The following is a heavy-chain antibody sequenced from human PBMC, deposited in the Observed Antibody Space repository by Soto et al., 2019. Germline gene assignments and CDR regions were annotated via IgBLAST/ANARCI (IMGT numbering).Heavy chain of an antibody. J-gene: IGHJ4*02. CDR1: GASISSSTYY. V-gene: IGHV4-39*01. D-gene: IGHD4-17*01. Sequence: QVQLQESGPGLVKPSETLSVTCTVSGASISSSTYYWAWIRQSPGRGLEWIGTFDYSGDNYYNPSPQSRPTLAPDTAQNQPSPKVTSGPVEDPARYFCAGPSRPLRPGSFYFWGQGTLVIVSS. CDR3: AGPSRPLRPGSFYF. CDR2: FDYSGDN.